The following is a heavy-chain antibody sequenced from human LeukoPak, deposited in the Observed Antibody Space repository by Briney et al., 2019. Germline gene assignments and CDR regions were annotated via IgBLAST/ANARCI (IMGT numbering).Heavy chain of an antibody. CDR1: GFTVSSNY. CDR2: IYSGGTT. CDR3: ANLAGTTDY. D-gene: IGHD1-1*01. J-gene: IGHJ4*02. V-gene: IGHV3-66*01. Sequence: GGSLRLSCAVSGFTVSSNYMTWVRQAPGKGLEWVSIIYSGGTTYYADSVKGRFTISRDNSKNTLYLQMNSLRAEDTAVYYCANLAGTTDYWGQGTLVTVSS.